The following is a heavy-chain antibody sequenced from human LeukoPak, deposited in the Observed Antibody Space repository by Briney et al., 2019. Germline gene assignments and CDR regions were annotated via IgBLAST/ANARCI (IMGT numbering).Heavy chain of an antibody. CDR2: IIPIFGTV. J-gene: IGHJ3*02. Sequence: SVKVSCKASGYTFTSYGISWVRQAPGQGLEWMGGIIPIFGTVNYAQKFQGRVTITADESTSTAYMELSSLRSEDTAVYYCASYCSSTSCHTKKYVWGSYRYDAFDIWGQGTMVTVSS. CDR1: GYTFTSYG. V-gene: IGHV1-69*13. CDR3: ASYCSSTSCHTKKYVWGSYRYDAFDI. D-gene: IGHD3-16*02.